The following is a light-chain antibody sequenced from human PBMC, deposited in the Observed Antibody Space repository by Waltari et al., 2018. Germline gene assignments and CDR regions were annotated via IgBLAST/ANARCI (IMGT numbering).Light chain of an antibody. CDR2: TDN. V-gene: IGLV1-44*01. CDR1: HSNIGRNA. J-gene: IGLJ3*02. Sequence: QSVLTQPPSAPGTPGQRVTISCSGRHSNIGRNAVNWYQQHPETAPKLLIYTDNQRPSGVPDRFSGSKSGTSASLAISGLQSEDEADYHCATWDDSLNGWVFGGGTKVTVL. CDR3: ATWDDSLNGWV.